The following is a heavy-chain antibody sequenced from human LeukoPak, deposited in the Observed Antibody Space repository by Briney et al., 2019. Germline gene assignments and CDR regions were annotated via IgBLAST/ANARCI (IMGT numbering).Heavy chain of an antibody. J-gene: IGHJ6*03. D-gene: IGHD6-6*01. V-gene: IGHV4-34*01. CDR1: GGSFSGYY. CDR3: ARGRAARSPYYYYYYMDV. CDR2: INHSGST. Sequence: SETLSLTCAVYGGSFSGYYWSWIRQPPGKGLEWIGEINHSGSTNYNPSLKSRVTISADTSKNQFSLKLSSVTAADTAVYYCARGRAARSPYYYYYYMDVWGKGTTVTVSS.